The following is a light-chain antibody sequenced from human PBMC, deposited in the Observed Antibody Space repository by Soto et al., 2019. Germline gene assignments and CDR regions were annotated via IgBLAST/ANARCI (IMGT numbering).Light chain of an antibody. V-gene: IGKV3-20*01. CDR2: GAS. CDR1: QSVSSSS. J-gene: IGKJ2*01. CDR3: QQYGNSPRYT. Sequence: EIVLTQSPGTLFLSPGERATLSCRASQSVSSSSLDWYQQKPGQAPRLLIYGASTRPTGIPDRFSGSGSGTDFTLTISRLEPEHFAVYYCQQYGNSPRYTFGQGTQVEIK.